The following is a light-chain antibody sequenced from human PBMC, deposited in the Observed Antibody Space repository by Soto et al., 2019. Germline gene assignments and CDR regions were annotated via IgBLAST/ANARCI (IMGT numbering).Light chain of an antibody. V-gene: IGKV3-11*01. CDR1: QDISNI. CDR2: DAS. J-gene: IGKJ2*01. Sequence: EIVLAQSPATLSLSPGERATLSCRASQDISNILGLCQQRPGQAPRLLIYDASNRATAITARFSGSGSGTDFTLIIVGMEHADFVIYYCQQRASWLPFTFGQGTKLEV. CDR3: QQRASWLPFT.